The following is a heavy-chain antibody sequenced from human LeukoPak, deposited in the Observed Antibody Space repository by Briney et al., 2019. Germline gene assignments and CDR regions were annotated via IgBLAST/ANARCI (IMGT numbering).Heavy chain of an antibody. D-gene: IGHD5-12*01. CDR1: GFTFSSYA. V-gene: IGHV3-30*04. Sequence: GGSLRLSCAASGFTFSSYAMHWVRQAPGKGLEWVAVISYDGSNKYYADSVKGRFTISRDNSKNTLYLQMNSLRAEDTAVYYCARVLSVAKYYFDYWGQGTLVTVSS. J-gene: IGHJ4*02. CDR3: ARVLSVAKYYFDY. CDR2: ISYDGSNK.